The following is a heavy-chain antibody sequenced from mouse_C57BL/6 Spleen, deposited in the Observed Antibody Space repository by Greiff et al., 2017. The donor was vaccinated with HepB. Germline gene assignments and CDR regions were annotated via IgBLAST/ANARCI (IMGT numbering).Heavy chain of an antibody. CDR1: GYSFTDYN. D-gene: IGHD1-1*02. V-gene: IGHV1-39*01. Sequence: VQLKESGPELVKPGASVKISCKASGYSFTDYNMNWVKQSNGKSLEWIGVINPNYGTTNYNQKLKGKATLNVDQSSSTAYMQLNSLTSEDAAVYYCARALYGPYAMDYWGQGTSVTVSS. CDR2: INPNYGTT. J-gene: IGHJ4*01. CDR3: ARALYGPYAMDY.